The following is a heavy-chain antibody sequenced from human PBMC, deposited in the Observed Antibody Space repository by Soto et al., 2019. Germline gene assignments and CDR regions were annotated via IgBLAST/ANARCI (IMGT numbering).Heavy chain of an antibody. Sequence: PSVKVSCKASGGTFSSYAISWVRQAPGQGLEWMGGIIPIFGTANYAQKFQGRVTITADESTSTAYMELSSLRSEDTAVYYCARDTRYYYGSGSRDYYYGMDVWGQGTTVTVSS. D-gene: IGHD3-10*01. V-gene: IGHV1-69*13. CDR3: ARDTRYYYGSGSRDYYYGMDV. CDR1: GGTFSSYA. CDR2: IIPIFGTA. J-gene: IGHJ6*02.